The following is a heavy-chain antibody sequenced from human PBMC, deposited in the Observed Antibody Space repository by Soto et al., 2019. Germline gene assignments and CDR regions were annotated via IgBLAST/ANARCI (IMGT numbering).Heavy chain of an antibody. J-gene: IGHJ6*02. Sequence: QVQLVQSRGEVKKPGASVKVSCKTSGYSFTTYVISWVRQAPGQGLEWMGWISGYNGNTNYAQNLKGRVTMPTDTSTSTAYMERRSLRSDDTAVYYGAREGPAPYYYYGMDVWGQGSTVTVSS. CDR1: GYSFTTYV. CDR3: AREGPAPYYYYGMDV. V-gene: IGHV1-18*01. CDR2: ISGYNGNT.